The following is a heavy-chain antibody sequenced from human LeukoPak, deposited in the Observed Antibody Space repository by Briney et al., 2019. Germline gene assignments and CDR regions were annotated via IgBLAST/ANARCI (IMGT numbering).Heavy chain of an antibody. CDR1: GFTFSRYW. D-gene: IGHD6-13*01. CDR2: IKQDGSGK. J-gene: IGHJ4*02. Sequence: GGSLRLSCAASGFTFSRYWMTWLRQAPGKGLEWVANIKQDGSGKYYVDSVKGRFTISRDNAKNSLYLQMNSLRAEDTAVYYCARDHGSWYYFDFWGQGTLVTVSS. V-gene: IGHV3-7*01. CDR3: ARDHGSWYYFDF.